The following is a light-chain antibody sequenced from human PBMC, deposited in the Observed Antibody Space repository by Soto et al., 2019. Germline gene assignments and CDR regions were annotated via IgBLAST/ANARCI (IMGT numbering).Light chain of an antibody. Sequence: IQLTQSPSSLSASVGDSVTITCRASQGISRYLSWYQQKPGRAPKLLISAASTLQSGVPARFSGSGSGTEFTLTITSLQPDDFATYYCQQYNSYPWTFGQGTKVEIK. V-gene: IGKV1-9*01. CDR3: QQYNSYPWT. J-gene: IGKJ1*01. CDR1: QGISRY. CDR2: AAS.